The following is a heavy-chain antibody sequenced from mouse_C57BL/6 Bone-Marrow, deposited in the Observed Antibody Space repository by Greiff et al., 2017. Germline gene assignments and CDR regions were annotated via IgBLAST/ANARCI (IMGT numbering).Heavy chain of an antibody. CDR1: GFSLTSYG. D-gene: IGHD1-2*01. Sequence: QVQLQQSGPGLVQPSQSLSITCTVSGFSLTSYGVHWVRQSPGKGLEWLGVIWRGGSTDYNAAVMSRLSITKDNSKSQVFFKMNSLQADDTAIYYCARRRRGYFDVWGTGTTVTVSS. V-gene: IGHV2-5*01. CDR3: ARRRRGYFDV. J-gene: IGHJ1*03. CDR2: IWRGGST.